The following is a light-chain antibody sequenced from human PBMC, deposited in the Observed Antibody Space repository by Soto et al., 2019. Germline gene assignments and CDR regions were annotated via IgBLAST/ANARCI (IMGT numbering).Light chain of an antibody. J-gene: IGLJ2*01. V-gene: IGLV1-40*01. CDR1: SSNIGAGYD. Sequence: QSVLTQPPSVSGAPGQRVTISCTGSSSNIGAGYDVHWYQQLPGTDPKLLIYGNNNRPSGVPDRFSGSKSGTSASLAITGLQADDEADYYCQSYDSSLSGVVFGGGTKLTVL. CDR2: GNN. CDR3: QSYDSSLSGVV.